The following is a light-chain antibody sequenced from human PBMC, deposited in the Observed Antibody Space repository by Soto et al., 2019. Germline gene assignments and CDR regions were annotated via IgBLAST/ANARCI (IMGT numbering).Light chain of an antibody. CDR2: AAS. Sequence: DIQMTQSPSSLSASVGDRVTITCRASQDIRDYLVWYQQRPGKVPSLLTYAASTLQSGVPSRFRGSGFGTDFTLTIISLQSEDVATYYCHKSRRSPYTFGPWTKVDLK. V-gene: IGKV1-27*01. J-gene: IGKJ3*01. CDR1: QDIRDY. CDR3: HKSRRSPYT.